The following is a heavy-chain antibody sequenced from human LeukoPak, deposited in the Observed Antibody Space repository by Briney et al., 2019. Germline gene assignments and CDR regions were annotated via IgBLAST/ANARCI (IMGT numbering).Heavy chain of an antibody. CDR1: GGSISSSSYY. D-gene: IGHD3-22*01. CDR2: IYYSGST. Sequence: SETLSLXCTVSGGSISSSSYYWGWIRQPPGKGLEWIGSIYYSGSTYYNPSLKSRVTISVDTSKNQFSLKLSSVTAADTAVYYCARQEYFYDRSGYYPDYWGQGTLVTVSS. V-gene: IGHV4-39*01. J-gene: IGHJ4*02. CDR3: ARQEYFYDRSGYYPDY.